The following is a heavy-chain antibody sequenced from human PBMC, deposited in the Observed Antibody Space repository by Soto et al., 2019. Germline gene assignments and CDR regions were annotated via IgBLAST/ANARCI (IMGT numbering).Heavy chain of an antibody. V-gene: IGHV1-18*01. J-gene: IGHJ4*02. CDR1: GDTFNFYS. Sequence: QVQLVQSGAEVKRPGSSVKFSCKASGDTFNFYSINWVRQAPGLGLEWMGWISAYNGNTNYAQKLQGRVTMTTDTSTSTAYMELRSLRSDDTAVYYCARDAPPEDYWGQGTLVTVSS. CDR2: ISAYNGNT. CDR3: ARDAPPEDY.